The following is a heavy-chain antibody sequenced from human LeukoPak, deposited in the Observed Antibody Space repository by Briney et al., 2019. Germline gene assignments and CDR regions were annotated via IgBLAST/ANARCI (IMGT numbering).Heavy chain of an antibody. CDR1: GFTLSSYD. J-gene: IGHJ5*01. Sequence: PGGSLRLSCAASGFTLSSYDMSWVRQAPGKGLEWVAGIPYDGRDKSYADSVKGRFTISRDNSKNTLCLQMNSLRAEDSAVYYCAKDPQQLILSNWFGFWGQGTLVTVSS. V-gene: IGHV3-30*18. CDR2: IPYDGRDK. D-gene: IGHD6-13*01. CDR3: AKDPQQLILSNWFGF.